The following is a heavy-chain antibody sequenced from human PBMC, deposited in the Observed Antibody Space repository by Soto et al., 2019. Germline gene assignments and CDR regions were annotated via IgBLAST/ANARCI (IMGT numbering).Heavy chain of an antibody. Sequence: QVQLVESGGGVVQPGRSLRLSCAASGFTFSSYAMHWVRQAPGNGLEWVAVISYDGSNKYYADSVKGRFTISRDNSKNTLYLQMNSLRAEDTAVYYCARGGQVVRAFYGMDVWGQGTTVIVSS. CDR2: ISYDGSNK. V-gene: IGHV3-30-3*01. CDR3: ARGGQVVRAFYGMDV. CDR1: GFTFSSYA. D-gene: IGHD3-22*01. J-gene: IGHJ6*02.